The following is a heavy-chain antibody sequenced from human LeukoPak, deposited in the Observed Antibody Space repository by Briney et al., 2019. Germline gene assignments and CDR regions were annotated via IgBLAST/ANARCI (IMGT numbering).Heavy chain of an antibody. V-gene: IGHV1-18*01. Sequence: ASVKVSCKASGYTFTKYGITWVRQAPGQGLEWMGWVGTYTGKTNYAQNLQGRVTMTTDTSTRTAYMELGSLRSDDTAVYYCASCHCTNGVCYGECEYFQHWGQGTLVTVCS. D-gene: IGHD2-8*01. CDR3: ASCHCTNGVCYGECEYFQH. CDR2: VGTYTGKT. CDR1: GYTFTKYG. J-gene: IGHJ1*01.